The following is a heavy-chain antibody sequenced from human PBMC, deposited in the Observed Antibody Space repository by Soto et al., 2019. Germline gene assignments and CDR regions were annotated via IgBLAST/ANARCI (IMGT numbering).Heavy chain of an antibody. CDR1: GFTFSGYA. Sequence: EVQLLESGGGLVQPGGSLRLSCAASGFTFSGYAMNWVRQAPGKGLEWVSVISGSGDSTYYADSVKGRFTISRDNSKNTLYLQMNSLGAEATAVYYCARRSSGWDFDYWGQGTLVTVSS. D-gene: IGHD6-19*01. CDR2: ISGSGDST. J-gene: IGHJ4*02. CDR3: ARRSSGWDFDY. V-gene: IGHV3-23*01.